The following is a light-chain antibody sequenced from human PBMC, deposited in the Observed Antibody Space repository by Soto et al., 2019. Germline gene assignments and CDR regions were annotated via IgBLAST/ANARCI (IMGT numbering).Light chain of an antibody. CDR3: QQFGSSPRFT. V-gene: IGKV3-20*01. J-gene: IGKJ3*01. Sequence: EIVLTQSPGTLSLSPGERATLACRASQSVRNNYLAWYQQKPGQAHRLLIYGASTRATGIPGRFSGSGSGTDFTLTISRLEPEDFAVYYCQQFGSSPRFTFGPGTKVDIK. CDR2: GAS. CDR1: QSVRNNY.